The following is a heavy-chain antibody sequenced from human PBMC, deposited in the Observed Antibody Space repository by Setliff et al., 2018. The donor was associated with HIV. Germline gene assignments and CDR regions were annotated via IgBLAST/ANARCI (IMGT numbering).Heavy chain of an antibody. Sequence: PGGSLRLSCAASGFTFEDYAMHWVRQAPGKGLEWVSGITWNSGNIGYADSVKGRFSISRDNAKNTLYLQMNGLRGEDTAVYYCVMFSASSGWGQGTQVTVSS. D-gene: IGHD6-6*01. CDR1: GFTFEDYA. CDR2: ITWNSGNI. J-gene: IGHJ4*02. V-gene: IGHV3-9*01. CDR3: VMFSASSG.